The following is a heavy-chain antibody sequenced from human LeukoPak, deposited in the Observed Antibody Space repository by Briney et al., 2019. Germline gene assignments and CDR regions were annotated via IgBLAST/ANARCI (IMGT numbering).Heavy chain of an antibody. Sequence: SETLSLTCTVSGGSISSNGFYCGWIRQPPGKGLEWIGSIYYSGKSYYYPSLKSRVTISVDTSKNRFSLKVSSVTAADTAVYYCVRHRGYNCGPSDHWGQGALVSVSS. CDR2: IYYSGKS. J-gene: IGHJ4*02. V-gene: IGHV4-39*01. CDR1: GGSISSNGFY. D-gene: IGHD1-1*01. CDR3: VRHRGYNCGPSDH.